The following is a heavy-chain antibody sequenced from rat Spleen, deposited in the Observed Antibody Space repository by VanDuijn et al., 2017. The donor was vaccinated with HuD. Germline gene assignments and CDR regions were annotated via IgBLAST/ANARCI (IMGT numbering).Heavy chain of an antibody. CDR3: AKDLLGAPFDY. V-gene: IGHV5-58*01. CDR1: GFTFSKYW. D-gene: IGHD5-1*01. CDR2: INLDGGST. J-gene: IGHJ2*01. Sequence: EVQLVETGGGLVQPGRSLKLSCVASGFTFSKYWMYWFRQAPGKGLEWLSAINLDGGSTEYPESVKGRFTISRDNAENTVYLQMNSLRSEDTATYYCAKDLLGAPFDYWGQGVMVTVSS.